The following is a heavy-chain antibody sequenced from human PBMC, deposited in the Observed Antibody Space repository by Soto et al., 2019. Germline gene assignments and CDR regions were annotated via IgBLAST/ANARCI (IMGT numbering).Heavy chain of an antibody. D-gene: IGHD1-26*01. CDR3: ASKVGAPRYGMDV. CDR1: GGTFSSYA. Sequence: QVQLVQSGAAVKKPGSSVKVSCKASGGTFSSYAISWVRQAPGQGLEWMGGIIPIFGTANYAQKLQGRVTITEDESTSTDYMELSSLRSEDTAVYYCASKVGAPRYGMDVWGQGTTVTVSS. V-gene: IGHV1-69*01. J-gene: IGHJ6*02. CDR2: IIPIFGTA.